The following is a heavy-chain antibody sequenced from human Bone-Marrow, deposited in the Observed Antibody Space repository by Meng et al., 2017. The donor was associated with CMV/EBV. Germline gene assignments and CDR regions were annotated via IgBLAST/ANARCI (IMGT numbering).Heavy chain of an antibody. CDR3: ARDVGITSIYGGNSGTFDY. Sequence: SETLSLTCTVSGGSISSSSYYWGWIRQPPGKGLGWIGSIYHSGSTYYNPSLKSRVTISVDTSKNQFSLKLSSVTAADTAVYYCARDVGITSIYGGNSGTFDYWGQGTRVTVSS. CDR2: IYHSGST. D-gene: IGHD4-23*01. J-gene: IGHJ4*02. V-gene: IGHV4-39*07. CDR1: GGSISSSSYY.